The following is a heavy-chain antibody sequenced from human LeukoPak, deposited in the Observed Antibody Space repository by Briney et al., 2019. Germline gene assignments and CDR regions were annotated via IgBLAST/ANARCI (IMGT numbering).Heavy chain of an antibody. CDR2: IQYSGST. CDR1: GGSISNYY. D-gene: IGHD3-3*01. Sequence: PSEALSLTCTVSGGSISNYYWSWIRQPPGNGREWIGVIQYSGSTSYNPSLKSRTTLSVDTSKKQFSLQLSSVTAADTAVYYCARLQIGAAFDSWGQGTLVTVS. V-gene: IGHV4-59*08. CDR3: ARLQIGAAFDS. J-gene: IGHJ4*02.